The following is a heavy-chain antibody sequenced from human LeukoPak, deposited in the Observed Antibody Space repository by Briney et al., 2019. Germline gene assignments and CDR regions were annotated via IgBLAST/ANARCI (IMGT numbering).Heavy chain of an antibody. D-gene: IGHD6-19*01. CDR1: GDSVSSNSAA. CDR3: AREIGIAVAGMEFYYYMDV. CDR2: TYYRSKWYN. Sequence: SQTLSLTCAISGDSVSSNSAAWNWIRQSPSRGLEWLGRTYYRSKWYNDYAVSVKSRITINPDTSKNQFSLQLNSVTPEDTAVYYCAREIGIAVAGMEFYYYMDVWGKGTTVTVSS. J-gene: IGHJ6*03. V-gene: IGHV6-1*01.